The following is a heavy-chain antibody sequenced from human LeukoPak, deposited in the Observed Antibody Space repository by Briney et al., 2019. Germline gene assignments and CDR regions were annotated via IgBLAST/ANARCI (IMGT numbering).Heavy chain of an antibody. Sequence: GGSLRLSCAASGFTFSSYAMSWVRQAPGKGLEWVSAISGSAYSTYYADSVKGRFTISKDNSKNTLYLQMNSLRAEDTAVYYCAKNIWTEMATIYYYMDVWGKGTTVTVSS. CDR1: GFTFSSYA. CDR3: AKNIWTEMATIYYYMDV. CDR2: ISGSAYST. V-gene: IGHV3-23*01. J-gene: IGHJ6*03. D-gene: IGHD5-24*01.